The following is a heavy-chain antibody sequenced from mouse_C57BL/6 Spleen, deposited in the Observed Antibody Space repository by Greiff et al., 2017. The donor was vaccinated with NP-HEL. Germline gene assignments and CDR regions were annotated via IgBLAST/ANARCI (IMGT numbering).Heavy chain of an antibody. CDR1: GYSFTGYY. D-gene: IGHD3-2*02. Sequence: VQLKQSGPELVKPGASVKISCKASGYSFTGYYMNWVKQSPEKSLEWIGEINPSTGGTTYNQKFKAKATLTVDKSSSTAYMQLKSLTSEDSAVYYCAIQTAQATGWFAYWGQGTLVTVSA. CDR3: AIQTAQATGWFAY. J-gene: IGHJ3*01. V-gene: IGHV1-42*01. CDR2: INPSTGGT.